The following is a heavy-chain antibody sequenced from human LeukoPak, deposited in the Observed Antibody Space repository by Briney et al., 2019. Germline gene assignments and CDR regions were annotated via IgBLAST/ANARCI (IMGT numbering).Heavy chain of an antibody. Sequence: GGSLRLSCAASGFSFSSYAMSWVRQAPGKGLEWVSAISGSGGSTYYADSVKGRFTISRDNAKNSLYLQMNSLRAEDTAVYYCARPGIAAAGPGGAFDICGQGTMVTVSS. CDR1: GFSFSSYA. V-gene: IGHV3-23*01. CDR2: ISGSGGST. CDR3: ARPGIAAAGPGGAFDI. J-gene: IGHJ3*02. D-gene: IGHD6-13*01.